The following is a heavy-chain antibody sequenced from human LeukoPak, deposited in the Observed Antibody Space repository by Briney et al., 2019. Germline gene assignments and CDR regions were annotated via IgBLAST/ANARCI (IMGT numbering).Heavy chain of an antibody. J-gene: IGHJ6*02. V-gene: IGHV4-38-2*02. CDR2: IYHSGST. CDR1: GYSISSGYY. D-gene: IGHD1-26*01. Sequence: SETLSLTCTVSGYSISSGYYWGWIRQPPGKGLEWIGSIYHSGSTYYNPSLKSRVTISVDTSKNQFSLKLSSVTAADTAVYYCARGGGQGIVGAYYFHYGMDVWGQGTTVTVSS. CDR3: ARGGGQGIVGAYYFHYGMDV.